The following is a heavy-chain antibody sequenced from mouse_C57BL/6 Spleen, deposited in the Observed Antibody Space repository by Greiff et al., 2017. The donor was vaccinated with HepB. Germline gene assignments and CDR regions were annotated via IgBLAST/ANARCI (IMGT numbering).Heavy chain of an antibody. CDR3: AREGMVTTDY. J-gene: IGHJ2*01. CDR1: GYAFSSYW. V-gene: IGHV1-80*01. D-gene: IGHD2-2*01. CDR2: IYPGDGDT. Sequence: VKLQESGAELVKPGASVKISCKASGYAFSSYWMNWVKQRPGKGLEWIGQIYPGDGDTNYNGKFKGKATLTADKSSSTAYMQLSSLTSEDSAVYFCAREGMVTTDYWGQGTTLTVSS.